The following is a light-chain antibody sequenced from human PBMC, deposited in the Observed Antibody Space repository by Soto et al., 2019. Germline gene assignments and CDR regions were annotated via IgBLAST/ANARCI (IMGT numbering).Light chain of an antibody. J-gene: IGLJ1*01. CDR1: SSNIGAGYD. V-gene: IGLV1-40*01. CDR2: GNS. CDR3: QSYDSSVSEV. Sequence: QSVLTQPPSVSGAPGQRVTISCTGSSSNIGAGYDVHWYQQLPGTAPKLLIYGNSNRPSGVPDRFSGSKSGTSASLAITGLQAEDEADYYCQSYDSSVSEVFGTGTKLTVL.